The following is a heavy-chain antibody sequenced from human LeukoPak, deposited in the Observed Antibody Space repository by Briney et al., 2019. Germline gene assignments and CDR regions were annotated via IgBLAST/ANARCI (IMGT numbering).Heavy chain of an antibody. J-gene: IGHJ6*02. V-gene: IGHV4-39*07. D-gene: IGHD3-10*01. CDR3: ARAVRGVIIVYYYYNMDV. Sequence: PSETLSLTCTVSGGSISSGSYYWGWIRQPPGKGLQWIGEIHHGGNTNYNPSLKSRVSISQDSSKNQFSLRLTSVTAADTGVYYCARAVRGVIIVYYYYNMDVWGQGTTVTVSS. CDR2: IHHGGNT. CDR1: GGSISSGSYY.